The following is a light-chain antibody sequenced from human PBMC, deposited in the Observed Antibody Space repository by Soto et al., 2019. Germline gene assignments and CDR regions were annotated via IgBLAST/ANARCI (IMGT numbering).Light chain of an antibody. CDR2: GAS. CDR3: QQYDRSPRT. Sequence: EIVLTQSPGTLSLSPGERATLSCRASQSVSSSYLAWYQQKPGQAPRLLIYGASNRATGIPDRFSGSGSGTDFTLTISRLEPEDFAVYYCQQYDRSPRTCGQGTKVDIK. V-gene: IGKV3-20*01. J-gene: IGKJ1*01. CDR1: QSVSSSY.